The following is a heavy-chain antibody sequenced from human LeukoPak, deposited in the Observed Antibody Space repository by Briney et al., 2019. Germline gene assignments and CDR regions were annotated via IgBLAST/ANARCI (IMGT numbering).Heavy chain of an antibody. CDR3: ARVRYSSSWYTS. D-gene: IGHD6-13*01. CDR1: GFTFDDYA. Sequence: GRSLRLSCAASGFTFDDYAMHWVRQAPGKGLEWVSGISWNSGSIGYADSVKGRFTISRDNAKNSLYLQMNSLRAEDTAVYYCARVRYSSSWYTSWGQGTLVTVSS. J-gene: IGHJ4*02. V-gene: IGHV3-9*01. CDR2: ISWNSGSI.